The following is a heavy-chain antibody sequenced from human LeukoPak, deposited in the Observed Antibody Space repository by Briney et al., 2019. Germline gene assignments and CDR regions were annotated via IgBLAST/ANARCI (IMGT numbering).Heavy chain of an antibody. J-gene: IGHJ6*02. CDR1: GFTFSSYA. CDR2: ISYDGSNK. CDR3: AREFYYDSIYGMDV. V-gene: IGHV3-30-3*01. D-gene: IGHD3-22*01. Sequence: PGGSLRLSCAASGFTFSSYAMHWVRQAPGKGLEWVAVISYDGSNKYYADSVKGRFTISRDNSKNTLYLQMNSLRAEDTAVYYCAREFYYDSIYGMDVWSQGTTVTVSS.